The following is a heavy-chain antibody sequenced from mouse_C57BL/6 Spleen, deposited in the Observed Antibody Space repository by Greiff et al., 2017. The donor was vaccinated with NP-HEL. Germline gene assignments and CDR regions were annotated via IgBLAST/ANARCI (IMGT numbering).Heavy chain of an antibody. D-gene: IGHD1-1*01. CDR1: GFTFSSYA. V-gene: IGHV5-4*03. CDR2: ISDGGSYT. J-gene: IGHJ3*01. CDR3: ASPYYGSIQAFAY. Sequence: EVKLVESGGGLVKPGGSLKLSCAASGFTFSSYAMSWVRQTPEKRLEWVATISDGGSYTYYPDNVKGRFTISRDNAKNNLYLQMSHLKSEDTAMYYCASPYYGSIQAFAYWGQGTLVTVSA.